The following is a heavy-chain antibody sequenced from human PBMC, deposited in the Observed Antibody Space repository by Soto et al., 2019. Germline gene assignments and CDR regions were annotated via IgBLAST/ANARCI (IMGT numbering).Heavy chain of an antibody. CDR2: INHSGST. CDR3: ARGHQDDYGDRLWY. Sequence: QVQLQQWGAGLSKPSETLSLTCAVYGGSFSGYYWSGIRQPPGKGLEWIGEINHSGSTNYNPSLKSRVTISVDTSKNQFSLKLSSVTAADTAVYYCARGHQDDYGDRLWYWGQGTLVTVSS. D-gene: IGHD4-17*01. V-gene: IGHV4-34*01. J-gene: IGHJ4*02. CDR1: GGSFSGYY.